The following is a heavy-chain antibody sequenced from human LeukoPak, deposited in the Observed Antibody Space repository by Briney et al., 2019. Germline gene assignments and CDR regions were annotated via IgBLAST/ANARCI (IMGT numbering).Heavy chain of an antibody. CDR2: IQQDGIKK. V-gene: IGHV3-7*01. Sequence: GGSLRLSCAASGFTFSTYWMSWVRQAPGKGLEWVANIQQDGIKKYYVDSVEGRFTISRENAKNSLFLQMSSLRADDTAVYYCGRAPATSIAARYYFDYWGQGTLVTVSS. D-gene: IGHD6-6*01. CDR1: GFTFSTYW. CDR3: GRAPATSIAARYYFDY. J-gene: IGHJ4*02.